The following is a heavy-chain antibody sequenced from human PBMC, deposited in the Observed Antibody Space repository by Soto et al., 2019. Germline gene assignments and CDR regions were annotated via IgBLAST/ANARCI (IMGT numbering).Heavy chain of an antibody. CDR2: IDGSGGIT. CDR1: GFTFGTTD. Sequence: GESLKISCAASGFTFGTTDMSWVRQAPGEGLEWVSTIDGSGGITYYADSVKGRFTIPRDNSRNTVYLQMNSLRGDDTALYYCVKNSGWFNTWGQGALVTVS. J-gene: IGHJ5*02. CDR3: VKNSGWFNT. V-gene: IGHV3-23*01. D-gene: IGHD3-10*01.